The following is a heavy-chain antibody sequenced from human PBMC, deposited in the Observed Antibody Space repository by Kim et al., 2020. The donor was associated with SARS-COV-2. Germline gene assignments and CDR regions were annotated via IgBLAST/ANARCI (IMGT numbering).Heavy chain of an antibody. Sequence: ASVKVSCKASGYTFTGYYMHWVRQAPGQGLEWMGWINPNSGGTNYAQKFQGRVTMTRDTSISTAYMELSRLRSDDTAGYYCARDQVPMVRGVRSAFDIWGQGTMVTVSS. D-gene: IGHD3-10*01. CDR3: ARDQVPMVRGVRSAFDI. V-gene: IGHV1-2*02. J-gene: IGHJ3*02. CDR2: INPNSGGT. CDR1: GYTFTGYY.